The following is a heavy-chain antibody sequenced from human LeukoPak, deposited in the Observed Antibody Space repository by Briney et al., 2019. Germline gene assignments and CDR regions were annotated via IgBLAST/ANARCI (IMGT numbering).Heavy chain of an antibody. CDR2: ISDSGDRT. V-gene: IGHV3-23*01. J-gene: IGHJ4*02. CDR1: GFPFSNYA. D-gene: IGHD3-22*01. CDR3: AKGLGTSGYHDY. Sequence: GGSLRLSCAASGFPFSNYAMTWVRQAPGKGLERVSGISDSGDRTYYADSVKDRFTISRDNPKNMLYLQMNSLRVEDTALYYCAKGLGTSGYHDYWGQGTLVTVSS.